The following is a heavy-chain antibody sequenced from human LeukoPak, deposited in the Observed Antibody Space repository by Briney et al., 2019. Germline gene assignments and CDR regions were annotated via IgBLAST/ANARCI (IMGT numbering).Heavy chain of an antibody. CDR2: IYHSGST. V-gene: IGHV4-4*02. D-gene: IGHD6-19*01. CDR1: GGSISSSNW. CDR3: ARDPNGSGWFDY. Sequence: SETLSLTCAVSGGSISSSNWWSWVRQPPGKGLEWIGEIYHSGSTNYNASLKSRVTISVDKSKNQFSLKLSSVTAADTAVYYCARDPNGSGWFDYWGQGTLVTVSS. J-gene: IGHJ5*01.